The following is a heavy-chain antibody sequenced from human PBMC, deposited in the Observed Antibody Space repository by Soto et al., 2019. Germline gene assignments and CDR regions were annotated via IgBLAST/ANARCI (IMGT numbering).Heavy chain of an antibody. V-gene: IGHV3-23*01. Sequence: PGGPLRLSCAASGFTFSSYAMSWVRQAPGKGLEWVSAISGSGGSTYYADSVKGRFTISRDNSKNTLYLQMNSLRAEDTAVYDCAKDPGYCSIGRCYFFDYWGQGTPVTVSS. CDR1: GFTFSSYA. CDR3: AKDPGYCSIGRCYFFDY. J-gene: IGHJ4*02. CDR2: ISGSGGST. D-gene: IGHD2-15*01.